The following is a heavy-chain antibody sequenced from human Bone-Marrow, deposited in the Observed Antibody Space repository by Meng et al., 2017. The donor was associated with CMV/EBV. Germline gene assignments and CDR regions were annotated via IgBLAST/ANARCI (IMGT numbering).Heavy chain of an antibody. Sequence: GGSLRLSCAASGFTFSDYYMSWIRQAPGKGLEWVSYISSSGSTIYYAGSVKGRFTISRDNAKNSLYLQMNSLRAEDTAVYYCARVLQLVGDAFDIWGQGTMVTVSS. CDR3: ARVLQLVGDAFDI. D-gene: IGHD1-26*01. J-gene: IGHJ3*02. CDR2: ISSSGSTI. V-gene: IGHV3-11*01. CDR1: GFTFSDYY.